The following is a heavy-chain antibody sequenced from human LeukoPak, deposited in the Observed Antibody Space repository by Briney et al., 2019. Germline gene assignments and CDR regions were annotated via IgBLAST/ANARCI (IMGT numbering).Heavy chain of an antibody. V-gene: IGHV4-4*07. CDR1: GGSISSYY. D-gene: IGHD3-9*01. Sequence: PSETLSLTCTVSGGSISSYYWSWIRQPAGKGLEWIGRIYTSGSTNYNPSLKSRVTISVDTSKNQFSLRLSSVTAADTAVYYCAREARYFDWLSKINYYYYYYMDVWGKGTTVTISS. CDR3: AREARYFDWLSKINYYYYYYMDV. CDR2: IYTSGST. J-gene: IGHJ6*03.